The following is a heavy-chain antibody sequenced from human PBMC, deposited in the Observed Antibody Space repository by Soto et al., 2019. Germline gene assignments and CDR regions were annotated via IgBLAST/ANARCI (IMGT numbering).Heavy chain of an antibody. Sequence: GGSLRLSCAASGFTFDDYAMHWVRQAPGKGLEWVPGISWNSGSIGYADSVKGRFTISRDNAKNSLYLQMNSLRAEDTALYYCAKDMGYGSGSPIDYWGQGTLVTVSS. CDR1: GFTFDDYA. CDR2: ISWNSGSI. J-gene: IGHJ4*02. CDR3: AKDMGYGSGSPIDY. D-gene: IGHD3-10*01. V-gene: IGHV3-9*01.